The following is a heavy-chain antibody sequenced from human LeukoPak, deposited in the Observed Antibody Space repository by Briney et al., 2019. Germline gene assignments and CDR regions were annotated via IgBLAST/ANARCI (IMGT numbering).Heavy chain of an antibody. Sequence: GASVKVSCKASGYTFTGYDINWVRQATGQGLEWMGWMNPNSGNTGYAQKFQGRVTMTRNTSIGTAYMELSSLRSEDTAVYYCARGPALRRRYYYDSSGYYWGQGTLVTVSS. V-gene: IGHV1-8*01. J-gene: IGHJ4*02. CDR1: GYTFTGYD. CDR3: ARGPALRRRYYYDSSGYY. CDR2: MNPNSGNT. D-gene: IGHD3-22*01.